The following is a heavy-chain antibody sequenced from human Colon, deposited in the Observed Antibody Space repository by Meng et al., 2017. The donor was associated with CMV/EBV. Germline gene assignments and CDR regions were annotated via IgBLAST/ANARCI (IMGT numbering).Heavy chain of an antibody. Sequence: QVQLQEPGPGLVKPSETLSLTCTVSGDSISGRSYYWGWIRQPPGKGLERIASIYYTGNDYHNPSLKSRVTISIDTSNNQFSLRLTSVTAADTAVYYCARMALHWYFDLWGRGTLVTVSS. V-gene: IGHV4-39*07. D-gene: IGHD5-24*01. CDR2: IYYTGND. CDR1: GDSISGRSYY. CDR3: ARMALHWYFDL. J-gene: IGHJ2*01.